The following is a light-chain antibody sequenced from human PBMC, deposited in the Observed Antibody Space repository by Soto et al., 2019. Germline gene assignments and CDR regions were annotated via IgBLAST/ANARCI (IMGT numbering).Light chain of an antibody. CDR3: QQCGTWPYT. Sequence: EVVVTQSPATLSVSPGERVTISCRASQSVNDRLAWYQHKPGQPPRLLIYLAFLWATGTAARFSGSGSGTDFTLTISSLQSEDFAVYYCQQCGTWPYTFGQGTTLEIK. J-gene: IGKJ2*01. V-gene: IGKV3-15*01. CDR2: LAF. CDR1: QSVNDR.